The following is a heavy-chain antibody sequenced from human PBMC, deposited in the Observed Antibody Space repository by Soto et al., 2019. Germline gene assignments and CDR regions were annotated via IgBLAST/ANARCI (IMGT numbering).Heavy chain of an antibody. CDR1: GGAFSSYA. CDR3: ARDVSGYDYYYYGMDV. J-gene: IGHJ6*02. CDR2: IIPIFGTA. D-gene: IGHD5-12*01. V-gene: IGHV1-69*13. Sequence: SVKVSCKASGGAFSSYAISWVRQAPGQGLEWMGGIIPIFGTANYAQKFQGRVTITADESTSTAYMELSSLRSEDTAVYYCARDVSGYDYYYYGMDVWGQGTTVTVSS.